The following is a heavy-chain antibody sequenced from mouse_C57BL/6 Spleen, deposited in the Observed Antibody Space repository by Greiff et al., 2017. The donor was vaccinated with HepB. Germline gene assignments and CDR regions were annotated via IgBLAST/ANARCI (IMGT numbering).Heavy chain of an antibody. D-gene: IGHD1-1*01. Sequence: VQLQQSGPELVKPGASVKISCKASGYSFTGYYMNWVKQSPEKSLEWIGEINPSTGGTTYNQKFKAKATLTVDKSSSTAYMQLKSLTSEDSAVYYCARSPTNYYGSSYGFAYWGQGTLVTVSA. J-gene: IGHJ3*01. V-gene: IGHV1-42*01. CDR3: ARSPTNYYGSSYGFAY. CDR1: GYSFTGYY. CDR2: INPSTGGT.